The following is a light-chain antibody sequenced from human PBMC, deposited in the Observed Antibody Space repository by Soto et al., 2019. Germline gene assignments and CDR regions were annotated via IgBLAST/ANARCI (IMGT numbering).Light chain of an antibody. J-gene: IGKJ2*03. CDR3: QQYGNSPRYS. CDR2: AVS. CDR1: QSVDSRY. Sequence: EIVLTQSPGTLSLSPGERATLSCRASQSVDSRYLAWYQQKPGQAPRLLIYAVSSRATGIPDRFSGSGSGTDFALTISILEPEDFAEYYCQQYGNSPRYSFGQGTKLELK. V-gene: IGKV3-20*01.